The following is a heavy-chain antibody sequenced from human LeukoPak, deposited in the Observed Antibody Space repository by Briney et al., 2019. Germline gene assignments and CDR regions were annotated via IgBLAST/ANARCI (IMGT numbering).Heavy chain of an antibody. CDR1: GFTFNSYG. Sequence: PGGSLRLSCAASGFTFNSYGMYWVRQAPGKGLEWVAFIRSDGTNKYYADSVRGRFTISRDNSKNTLYLQMNSLRAEDTAVYYCAKDHGIAVAGTKTNLVNDNYMDVWGKGTTVTISS. J-gene: IGHJ6*03. D-gene: IGHD6-19*01. V-gene: IGHV3-30*02. CDR2: IRSDGTNK. CDR3: AKDHGIAVAGTKTNLVNDNYMDV.